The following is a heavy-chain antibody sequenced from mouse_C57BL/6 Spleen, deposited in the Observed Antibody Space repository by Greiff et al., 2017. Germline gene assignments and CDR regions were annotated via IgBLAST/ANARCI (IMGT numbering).Heavy chain of an antibody. CDR1: GYSFTGYY. CDR2: INPSTGGT. J-gene: IGHJ3*01. D-gene: IGHD2-2*01. Sequence: EVQRVESGPELVKPGASVKISCKASGYSFTGYYMNWVKQSPEKSLEWIGEINPSTGGTTYNQKFKAKATLTVDKSSSTAYMQLKSLTSEDSAVYYCARWGYDSAYWGQGTLVTVSA. V-gene: IGHV1-42*01. CDR3: ARWGYDSAY.